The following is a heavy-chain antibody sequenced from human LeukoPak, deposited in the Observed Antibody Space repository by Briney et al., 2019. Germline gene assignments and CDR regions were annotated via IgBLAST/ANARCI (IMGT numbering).Heavy chain of an antibody. V-gene: IGHV3-21*04. Sequence: GGSMRLSCAASGFTFSSYSMNWVRLAPGKGLEWVSSISSSSSYIYYADSVKGRFTISRDNSKNTLYLQMNSLRAEDTAVYYCASGSRIPYSIWGQGIMVTVSS. CDR3: ASGSRIPYSI. CDR1: GFTFSSYS. D-gene: IGHD1-26*01. CDR2: ISSSSSYI. J-gene: IGHJ3*02.